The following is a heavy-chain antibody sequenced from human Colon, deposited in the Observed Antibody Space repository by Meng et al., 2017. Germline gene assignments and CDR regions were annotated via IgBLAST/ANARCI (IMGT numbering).Heavy chain of an antibody. CDR1: GYTFTNYA. V-gene: IGHV1-3*01. Sequence: QVQLVQSGADGKKPGASVKLSCKPSGYTFTNYAIHWVSQAPGQRREWMGWINAGNGNTKYSQNFQGRFTITRDTSESTAYMELSSLRSEDTAVYYCARGIWSLTKIAYYFDYWGQGTLVTVSS. J-gene: IGHJ4*02. CDR2: INAGNGNT. CDR3: ARGIWSLTKIAYYFDY. D-gene: IGHD2/OR15-2a*01.